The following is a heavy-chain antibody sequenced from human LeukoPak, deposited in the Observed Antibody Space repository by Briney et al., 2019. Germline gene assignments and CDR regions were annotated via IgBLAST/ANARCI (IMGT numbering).Heavy chain of an antibody. CDR1: GFTFRTYW. D-gene: IGHD3-16*01. V-gene: IGHV3-7*03. J-gene: IGHJ5*02. CDR3: ARGFAWLDN. Sequence: RSRESLRLSCEVSGFTFRTYWMTWVRQAPGKGLKWVASVNEDGSENYLVDSVKGRFTISRDNAKSSLFLQLHSLGAEDTAVYYCARGFAWLDNWGQGTRVTV. CDR2: VNEDGSEN.